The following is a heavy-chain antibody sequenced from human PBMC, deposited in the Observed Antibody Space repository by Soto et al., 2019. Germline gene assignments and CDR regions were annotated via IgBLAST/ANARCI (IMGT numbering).Heavy chain of an antibody. CDR1: GFTFDNYA. D-gene: IGHD2-15*01. Sequence: EVQLVESGGGLVQPGRSLRLSCAASGFTFDNYAMHWVRQAPGKGLEWVSGISWNSGSIGYADSVKGRFTISRDNAKNSLYLQMNSLRAEDTALYYCAKVRQEYCSGGSCYPPYFDYWGQGTLVTVSS. J-gene: IGHJ4*02. CDR2: ISWNSGSI. CDR3: AKVRQEYCSGGSCYPPYFDY. V-gene: IGHV3-9*01.